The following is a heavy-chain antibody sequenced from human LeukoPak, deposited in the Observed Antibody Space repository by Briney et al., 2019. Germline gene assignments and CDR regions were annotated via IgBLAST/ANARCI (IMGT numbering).Heavy chain of an antibody. Sequence: PSETLSLTCTVSGGSMSSYYWSFIRQPAGKGLEWIGRIHTSGTTYYNPSLKGRVTMSVDTSKNQFSLKLSSVTAADTAVYYCASSPVRYFDWFDPWGQGTLVTVSS. J-gene: IGHJ5*02. CDR1: GGSMSSYY. CDR3: ASSPVRYFDWFDP. D-gene: IGHD3-9*01. V-gene: IGHV4-4*07. CDR2: IHTSGTT.